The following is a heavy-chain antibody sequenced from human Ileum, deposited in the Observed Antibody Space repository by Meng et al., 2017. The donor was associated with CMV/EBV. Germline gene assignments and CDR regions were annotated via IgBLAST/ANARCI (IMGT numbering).Heavy chain of an antibody. V-gene: IGHV1-18*01. CDR1: GYKFTDYG. J-gene: IGHJ4*02. D-gene: IGHD6-13*01. Sequence: SGYKFTDYGFSWVRQAPGQGLEWMGWISAYNGNRNSAQKFQGRLSMTTDRSTSTAYLDLRSLTSDDTAVYYCARWDTSNWPPPGLDYWGQGTLVTVSS. CDR3: ARWDTSNWPPPGLDY. CDR2: ISAYNGNR.